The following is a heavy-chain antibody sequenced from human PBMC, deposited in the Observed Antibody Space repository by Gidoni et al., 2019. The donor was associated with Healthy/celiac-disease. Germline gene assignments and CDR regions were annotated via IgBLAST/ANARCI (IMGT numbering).Heavy chain of an antibody. J-gene: IGHJ6*02. CDR2: IKQDGSEK. D-gene: IGHD3-16*01. CDR3: ARVWGPLSDNYGMDV. CDR1: GFTFRSYW. Sequence: EVQLVESGGGLVQPGGSLRLSCAASGFTFRSYWMSWVRQAPGKGLEWVANIKQDGSEKYYVDSVKGRFTISRDNAKNSLYLQMNSLRAEDTAVYYCARVWGPLSDNYGMDVWGQGTTVTVSS. V-gene: IGHV3-7*03.